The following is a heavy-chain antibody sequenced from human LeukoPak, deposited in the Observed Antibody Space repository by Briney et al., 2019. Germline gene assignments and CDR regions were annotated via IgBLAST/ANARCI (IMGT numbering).Heavy chain of an antibody. CDR1: GFTFSSYS. CDR3: ARAIAVAEGY. D-gene: IGHD6-19*01. V-gene: IGHV3-21*01. Sequence: GGSLRLSCAASGFTFSSYSMNWVRQAPGKGLEWVSYISGGSGYIYYADSVKGRFTITRDNAKNSLYLQMNSLRAEDTAVYYCARAIAVAEGYWGQGTLVTVSS. CDR2: ISGGSGYI. J-gene: IGHJ4*02.